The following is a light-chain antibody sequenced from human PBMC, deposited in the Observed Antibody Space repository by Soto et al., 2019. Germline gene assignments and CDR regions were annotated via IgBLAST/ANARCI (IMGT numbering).Light chain of an antibody. CDR1: SGDVGGSNS. Sequence: QSALTQPASVSGSPGQSITISCTGTSGDVGGSNSVSWYQHHPGKAPKLMIYDVNTRPSGVSNRFSGSKSGNTASLTISGLQPDDAADYYCSSYTSVSTLVFGGGTKLTVL. CDR3: SSYTSVSTLV. V-gene: IGLV2-14*01. J-gene: IGLJ3*02. CDR2: DVN.